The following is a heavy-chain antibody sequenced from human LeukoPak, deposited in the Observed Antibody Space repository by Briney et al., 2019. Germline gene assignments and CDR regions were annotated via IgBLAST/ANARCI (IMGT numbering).Heavy chain of an antibody. Sequence: GASVKVSCKASGYTFTSYYMHWVRQAPGQGLEWMGIINPSGGSTSYAQKFQGRVTMTRDTSTSTVYMELSSLRSEDTAVYYCARDHIIERSGSYWGSMGYWGQGTLVTVSS. J-gene: IGHJ4*02. V-gene: IGHV1-46*01. CDR2: INPSGGST. CDR1: GYTFTSYY. D-gene: IGHD1-26*01. CDR3: ARDHIIERSGSYWGSMGY.